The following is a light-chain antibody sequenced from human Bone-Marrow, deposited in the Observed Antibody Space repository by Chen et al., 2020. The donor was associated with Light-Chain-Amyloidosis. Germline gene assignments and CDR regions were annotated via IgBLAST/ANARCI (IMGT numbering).Light chain of an antibody. Sequence: EVVMTQSQATLSVSPGERATLSCRASQSVGGDVAWYKQKPGQAPRLLMYGASTRATGIPVRFRGSGSRTEFALTICSLQSEDFAVCYCLQYSNWPLAFRGGTKVEIK. V-gene: IGKV3-15*01. CDR2: GAS. CDR3: LQYSNWPLA. CDR1: QSVGGD. J-gene: IGKJ4*01.